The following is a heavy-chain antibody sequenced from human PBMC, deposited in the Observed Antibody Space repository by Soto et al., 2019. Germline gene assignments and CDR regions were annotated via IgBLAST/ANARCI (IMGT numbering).Heavy chain of an antibody. V-gene: IGHV1-24*01. Sequence: ASVKVSYKVSGYTLTELSMHWVRQAPGKGLEWMGGFDPEDGETIYAQKFQGRVTMTEDTSTDTAYMELSSLRSEDTAVYYCATSGSSGYSIDAFDIWGQGTMVTVSS. CDR3: ATSGSSGYSIDAFDI. CDR2: FDPEDGET. J-gene: IGHJ3*02. D-gene: IGHD3-22*01. CDR1: GYTLTELS.